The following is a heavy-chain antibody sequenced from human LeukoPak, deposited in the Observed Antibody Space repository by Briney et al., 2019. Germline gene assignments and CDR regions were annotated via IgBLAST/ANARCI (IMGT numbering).Heavy chain of an antibody. Sequence: SETLSLTCTVSGGSISSSSYYWGWIRQPPGKGLEWIGSIYYSGSTYYNPSLKSRVTISVDTSNNQFSLKLSSVTAADTAVYYCARLKGPMVRGVYFDYWGQGTLVTVSS. CDR2: IYYSGST. V-gene: IGHV4-39*01. J-gene: IGHJ4*02. CDR1: GGSISSSSYY. D-gene: IGHD3-10*01. CDR3: ARLKGPMVRGVYFDY.